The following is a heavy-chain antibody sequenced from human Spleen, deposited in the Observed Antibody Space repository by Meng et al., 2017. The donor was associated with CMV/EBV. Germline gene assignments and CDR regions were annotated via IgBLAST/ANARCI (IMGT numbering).Heavy chain of an antibody. CDR3: ARSSGEAEFWSGYPY. CDR1: GYTFTSYG. Sequence: ASVKVSCKASGYTFTSYGISWVRQAPGQGLEWMGWISAYNGNTNYAQKLQGRVTMTTDTSTSTAYMELRSLRSDDTAVYYCARSSGEAEFWSGYPYWGQGTLVTVSS. D-gene: IGHD3-3*01. J-gene: IGHJ4*02. CDR2: ISAYNGNT. V-gene: IGHV1-18*01.